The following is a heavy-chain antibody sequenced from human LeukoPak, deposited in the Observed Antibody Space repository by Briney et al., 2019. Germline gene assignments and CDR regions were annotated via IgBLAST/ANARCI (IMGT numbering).Heavy chain of an antibody. CDR3: ARDHYGDYPYYYYYMDV. V-gene: IGHV3-23*01. CDR2: ISGSGGST. Sequence: GSLRLSCAASGFTFSSYAMSWVRQAPGKGLEWVSAISGSGGSTYYADSVKGRFTISRDNAKNSLYLQMNSLRAEDTAVYYCARDHYGDYPYYYYYMDVWGKGTTVTISS. J-gene: IGHJ6*03. CDR1: GFTFSSYA. D-gene: IGHD4-17*01.